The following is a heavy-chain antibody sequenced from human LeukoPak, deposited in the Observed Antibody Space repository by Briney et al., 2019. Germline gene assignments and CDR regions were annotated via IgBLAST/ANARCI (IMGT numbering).Heavy chain of an antibody. CDR2: IYPGDSDT. D-gene: IGHD3-22*01. CDR1: GYSFTSYC. J-gene: IGHJ3*02. V-gene: IGHV5-51*01. CDR3: ARLYDYDSSGPEGDAFDI. Sequence: GESLKISCKGSGYSFTSYCIGWVRQMPGKGLEWMGIIYPGDSDTRYSPSFQGQVTISADKSISTAYLQWSSLKASDTAMYYCARLYDYDSSGPEGDAFDIWGQGTMVTVSS.